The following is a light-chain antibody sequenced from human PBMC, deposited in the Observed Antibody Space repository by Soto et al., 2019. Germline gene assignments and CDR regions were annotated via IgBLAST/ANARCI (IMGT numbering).Light chain of an antibody. J-gene: IGLJ1*01. V-gene: IGLV1-40*01. Sequence: QSVLTQPPSVSGAPGQRVTISCTGSSSNIGAGYDVHWYQQLPGTAPKLLIYGNSNRPSGVPDRFSGSKSGTTASLTISGLQAEDDEDYYYRPYTIGNTLVVGSGTRFTVL. CDR1: SSNIGAGYD. CDR2: GNS. CDR3: RPYTIGNTLV.